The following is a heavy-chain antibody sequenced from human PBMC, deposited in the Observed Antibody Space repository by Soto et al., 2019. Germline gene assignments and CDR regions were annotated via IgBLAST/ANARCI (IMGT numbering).Heavy chain of an antibody. CDR3: ARDQNMVRGTMGFDP. Sequence: SETLSLTCTVSGGSISSGGYYWSWIRQHPGKGLEWIGYIYYSGSTYYNPSLKSRVTISVDTSKNQFSLKLSSVTAADTAVYYCARDQNMVRGTMGFDPWGQGTLVTVSS. CDR2: IYYSGST. D-gene: IGHD3-10*01. V-gene: IGHV4-31*03. CDR1: GGSISSGGYY. J-gene: IGHJ5*02.